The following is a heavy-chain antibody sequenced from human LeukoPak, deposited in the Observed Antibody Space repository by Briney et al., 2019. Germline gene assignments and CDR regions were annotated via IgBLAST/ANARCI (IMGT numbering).Heavy chain of an antibody. CDR3: ARRAPDGSYYYFDY. V-gene: IGHV4-59*08. CDR1: GGSISSYY. CDR2: IYYSGST. J-gene: IGHJ4*02. Sequence: SETLSLTCTVSGGSISSYYWSWIRQPPGKGLDWIGYIYYSGSTNYNPSLKSRVTISVDTSKNQFSLKLSSVTAADTAVYYCARRAPDGSYYYFDYWGQGTLVTVSS. D-gene: IGHD1-26*01.